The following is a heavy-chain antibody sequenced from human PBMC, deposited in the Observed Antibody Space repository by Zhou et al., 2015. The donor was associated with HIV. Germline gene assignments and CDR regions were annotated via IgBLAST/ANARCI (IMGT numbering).Heavy chain of an antibody. CDR3: ASRAESFTVTTTLDY. D-gene: IGHD4-17*01. V-gene: IGHV1-69*02. CDR1: GGTFSSYT. Sequence: QVQLVQSGAEVKKPGSSVKVSCKASGGTFSSYTISWVRQAPGQGLEWMGRIIPILGIANYAQKFQGRVTITADKSTSTAYMELSSLRSEDTAVYYCASRAESFTVTTTLDYWGQGTLVTVSS. CDR2: IIPILGIA. J-gene: IGHJ4*02.